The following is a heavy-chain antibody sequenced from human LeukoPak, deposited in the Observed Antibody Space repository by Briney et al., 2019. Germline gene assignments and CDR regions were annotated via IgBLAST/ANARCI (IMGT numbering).Heavy chain of an antibody. J-gene: IGHJ5*02. V-gene: IGHV3-48*03. CDR2: ISSSGSTI. D-gene: IGHD5-24*01. CDR3: ARDPRWLQGYTTAP. CDR1: GFTFSSYE. Sequence: GGPLRLSCAASGFTFSSYEMNWVRQAPGKGLEWVSYISSSGSTIYYADSVKGRFTISRDNAKNSLYLQMNSLRAEDTAVYYCARDPRWLQGYTTAPWGQGTLVTVSS.